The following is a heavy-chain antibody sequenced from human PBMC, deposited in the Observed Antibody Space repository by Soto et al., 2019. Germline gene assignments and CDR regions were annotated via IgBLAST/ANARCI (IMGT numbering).Heavy chain of an antibody. CDR3: AKGGYYSVFDI. Sequence: GGSLRIACVASGLPFRSYAVSWVRQTPGQGLEWVSGISGSGVLTYYADSVKGRFTISRDNTNNTLSLQVHSLRVEDTAVYFCAKGGYYSVFDIWGQGTMVTVSS. CDR1: GLPFRSYA. D-gene: IGHD3-16*01. CDR2: ISGSGVLT. J-gene: IGHJ3*02. V-gene: IGHV3-23*01.